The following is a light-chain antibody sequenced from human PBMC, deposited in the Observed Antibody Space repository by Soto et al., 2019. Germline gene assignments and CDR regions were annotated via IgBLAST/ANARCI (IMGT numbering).Light chain of an antibody. Sequence: QPVLTQSSSASASLGSLVKLTCTLSSGYSTYIIAWHQQQPGKAPRYLMKVERSGSYNKGSGVPDRFSGSSSGADRYLTISNLQSADEADYYCETWDINTFVVFGGGTKLTVL. J-gene: IGLJ2*01. CDR1: SGYSTYI. CDR2: VERSGSY. CDR3: ETWDINTFVV. V-gene: IGLV4-60*03.